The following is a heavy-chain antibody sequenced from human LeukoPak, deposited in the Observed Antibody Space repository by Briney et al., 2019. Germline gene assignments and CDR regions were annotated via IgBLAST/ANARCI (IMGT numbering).Heavy chain of an antibody. Sequence: SQTLSLTCAISGDSVSSNSAAWNWIRQAPSRGLEWLGRTYYRSKWYNDYAVSVKSRITINPDTSKNQFSLQLNSVTPEDTAVYYCARDRLPVGARGVGFSNWFDPWGQGTLVTVSS. CDR2: TYYRSKWYN. J-gene: IGHJ5*02. D-gene: IGHD3-10*01. V-gene: IGHV6-1*01. CDR3: ARDRLPVGARGVGFSNWFDP. CDR1: GDSVSSNSAA.